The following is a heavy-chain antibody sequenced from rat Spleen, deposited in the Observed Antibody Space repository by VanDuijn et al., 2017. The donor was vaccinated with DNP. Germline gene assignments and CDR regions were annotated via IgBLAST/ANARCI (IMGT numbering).Heavy chain of an antibody. CDR1: GFSLTSYP. CDR3: ARSHTTGMTWFAY. CDR2: ISSGGST. J-gene: IGHJ3*01. V-gene: IGHV2-6*01. Sequence: QVQLKESGPGLVQPSQTLSLTCTVSGFSLTSYPVSWVRQPPGKGLEWIATISSGGSTYYNSALKSRLSISRDTSKSQVFLEMNSLQTEDTAIYFCARSHTTGMTWFAYWGHGTLVTVSS. D-gene: IGHD1-7*01.